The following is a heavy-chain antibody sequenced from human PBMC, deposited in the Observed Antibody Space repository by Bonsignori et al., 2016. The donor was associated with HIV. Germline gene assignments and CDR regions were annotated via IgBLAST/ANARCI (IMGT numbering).Heavy chain of an antibody. CDR2: IYPDDSDT. CDR3: ARHDRHDSAHYHYMDV. V-gene: IGHV5-51*01. D-gene: IGHD3-3*01. J-gene: IGHJ6*03. Sequence: VRQMPGKGLEWMGIIYPDDSDTRYSPSFQGRVTISADKSISTAYLQWSSLQASDTATYFCARHDRHDSAHYHYMDVWGEGTTVTV.